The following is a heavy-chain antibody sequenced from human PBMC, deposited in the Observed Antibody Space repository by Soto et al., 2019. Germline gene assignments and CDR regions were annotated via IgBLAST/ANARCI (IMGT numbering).Heavy chain of an antibody. CDR2: ITGSGGST. Sequence: QLLESGGGLVQPGGPRSLPCAAPGFTFTTLPIPWFRQPQGLGLEWVSSITGSGGSTYYADSVKGRFTISRDNSKNTLYLQVNSLRAEDAAVYYCAKDRTTMYDAFDVWGQGTMVTVSS. J-gene: IGHJ3*01. CDR3: AKDRTTMYDAFDV. CDR1: GFTFTTLP. V-gene: IGHV3-23*01.